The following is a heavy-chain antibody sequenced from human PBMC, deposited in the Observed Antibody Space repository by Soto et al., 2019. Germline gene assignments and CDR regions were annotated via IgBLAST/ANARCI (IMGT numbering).Heavy chain of an antibody. CDR2: ISGSGGST. V-gene: IGHV3-23*01. D-gene: IGHD3-22*01. CDR1: GFTFSSYA. J-gene: IGHJ4*02. Sequence: RLSCAASGFTFSSYAMSWVRQAPGKGLEWVSAISGSGGSTYYADSVKGRFTISRDNSKNTLYLQMNSLRAEDTAVYYCAKDLAYYYDSSGYPLFDYWGQGTLVTVSS. CDR3: AKDLAYYYDSSGYPLFDY.